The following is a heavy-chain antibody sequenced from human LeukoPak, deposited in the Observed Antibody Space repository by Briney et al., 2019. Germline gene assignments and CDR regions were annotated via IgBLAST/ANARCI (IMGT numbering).Heavy chain of an antibody. CDR3: ARRGYSYGLPPSFDY. J-gene: IGHJ4*02. V-gene: IGHV4-39*07. CDR2: IYYSGST. CDR1: GGSISSSSYY. Sequence: SETLSLTCTVSGGSISSSSYYWGWIRQPPGKGLEWIGSIYYSGSTYYNPSLKSRVTISVDTSKNQFSLKLSSVTAADTAVYYCARRGYSYGLPPSFDYWGQGTLVTVSS. D-gene: IGHD5-18*01.